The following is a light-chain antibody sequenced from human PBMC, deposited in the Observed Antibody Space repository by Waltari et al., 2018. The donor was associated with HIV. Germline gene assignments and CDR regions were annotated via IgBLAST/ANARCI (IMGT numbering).Light chain of an antibody. Sequence: SSELTQGPTVSAALRQTVTITCQGDSLSRFYANWYQQKPGQAPVLILFGSNKRPSGIPDRFSGSSSGNIASLRIAGAQAEDEADYYCSSQDMTGSYWIFGGGTKLTVV. CDR1: SLSRFY. V-gene: IGLV3-19*01. J-gene: IGLJ3*02. CDR2: GSN. CDR3: SSQDMTGSYWI.